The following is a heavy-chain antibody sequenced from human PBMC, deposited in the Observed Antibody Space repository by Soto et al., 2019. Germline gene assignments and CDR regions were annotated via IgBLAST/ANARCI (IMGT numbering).Heavy chain of an antibody. J-gene: IGHJ4*01. V-gene: IGHV1-69*13. CDR2: ITPIFGTP. CDR1: GGSFSTYA. CDR3: ASAAASGLF. D-gene: IGHD6-13*01. Sequence: SVKVSCKASGGSFSTYAFNWLRQAPGQGLEWLGAITPIFGTPNYAQKFQGRATISADDSTSKLYLELRSLKYDDTAIYYCASAAASGLFWGQGSLVTVSS.